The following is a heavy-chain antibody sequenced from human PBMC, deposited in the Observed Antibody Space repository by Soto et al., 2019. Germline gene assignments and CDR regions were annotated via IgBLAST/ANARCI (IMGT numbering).Heavy chain of an antibody. D-gene: IGHD2-15*01. CDR2: IYSGGST. J-gene: IGHJ3*02. CDR3: ARKKRGYCSGGSCYSPDDAFDI. V-gene: IGHV3-53*04. CDR1: GFTVSSNY. Sequence: GGSLRLSCAASGFTVSSNYMSWVRQAPGKGLEWVSVIYSGGSTYYADSVKGRFTISRHNSKNTLYLQMNSLRAEDTAVYYCARKKRGYCSGGSCYSPDDAFDIWGQGTMVTVSS.